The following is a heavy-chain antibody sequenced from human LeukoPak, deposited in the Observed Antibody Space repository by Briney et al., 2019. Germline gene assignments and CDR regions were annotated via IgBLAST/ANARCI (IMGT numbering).Heavy chain of an antibody. Sequence: GGSLRLSCAASGFTFSSYGMHWVRQAPGKGLEWVSAISGSGGSTYYADSVKGRFTISRDNSKNTLYLQMNSLRAEDTAVYYCAKDYYDFWSGYYATFFDYWGQGTLVTVSS. J-gene: IGHJ4*02. CDR1: GFTFSSYG. V-gene: IGHV3-23*01. D-gene: IGHD3-3*01. CDR2: ISGSGGST. CDR3: AKDYYDFWSGYYATFFDY.